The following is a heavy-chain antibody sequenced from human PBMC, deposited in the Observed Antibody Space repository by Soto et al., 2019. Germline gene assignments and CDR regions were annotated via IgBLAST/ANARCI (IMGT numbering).Heavy chain of an antibody. J-gene: IGHJ4*02. V-gene: IGHV1-18*01. CDR2: ISANNGNT. D-gene: IGHD3-22*01. Sequence: APVKGSCKASGYTFTRYGIGWVRQAPGQGLEWMGWISANNGNTKYAQKFQGRVTMTTDTSTSTAYMELRSLRSDDTAVYYCAREDSSGYKFFDYWGQGTLVTVSS. CDR1: GYTFTRYG. CDR3: AREDSSGYKFFDY.